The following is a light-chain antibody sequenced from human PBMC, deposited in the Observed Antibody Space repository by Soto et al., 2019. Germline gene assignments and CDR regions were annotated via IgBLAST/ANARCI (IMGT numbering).Light chain of an antibody. CDR2: KAS. Sequence: DIQMTQSPSTLSGSVGDRVTITCRASQTISSWLAWYQQKPGKAPKLLIYKASVLESGVPSRFSGSGSGTEFTLTISSLQPEDFATYYCQQYNPYSPYFPLTFGGGTKVDIK. CDR3: QQYNPYSPYFPLT. CDR1: QTISSW. J-gene: IGKJ4*01. V-gene: IGKV1-5*03.